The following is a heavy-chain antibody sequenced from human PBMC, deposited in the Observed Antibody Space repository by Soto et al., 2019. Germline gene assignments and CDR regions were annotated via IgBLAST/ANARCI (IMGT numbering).Heavy chain of an antibody. V-gene: IGHV1-8*01. CDR2: MNPNSGNT. J-gene: IGHJ4*02. CDR1: GYTFTSYD. CDR3: ARDRARPNYLDY. Sequence: QVQLVQSGAEVKKPGASVKVSCKASGYTFTSYDINWVRQATGQGLEWMGWMNPNSGNTAYAQKFQGRVTMTRNSARSTAYMELSSLRSEDTAVYYCARDRARPNYLDYWRQRPLVTVSS. D-gene: IGHD6-6*01.